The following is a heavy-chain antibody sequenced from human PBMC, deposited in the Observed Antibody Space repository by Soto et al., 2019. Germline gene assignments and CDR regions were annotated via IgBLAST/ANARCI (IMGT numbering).Heavy chain of an antibody. CDR2: ISGSSSTM. V-gene: IGHV3-48*02. D-gene: IGHD5-12*01. CDR3: ARASLVATIFDY. Sequence: EVQLVDSGGGLVQPGGSLRLSCEVSGFTFSSYSMTWVRQAPGKGLEWVSYISGSSSTMYYAESVRGRFTISRDNANNSLYLQMNSLRDEDTAVYYCARASLVATIFDYWGQGLLVTVSS. J-gene: IGHJ4*02. CDR1: GFTFSSYS.